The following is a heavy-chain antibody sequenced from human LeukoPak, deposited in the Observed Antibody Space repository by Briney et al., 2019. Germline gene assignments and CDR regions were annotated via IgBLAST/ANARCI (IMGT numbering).Heavy chain of an antibody. J-gene: IGHJ4*02. D-gene: IGHD7-27*01. CDR2: MNPNSGNT. Sequence: EASVKVSCKASGYTFTSYDINWVRQATGQGLEWMGWMNPNSGNTGYAQKFQGRVTMTRNTSISTAYMELSSLRSEDTAVYYCARLTTGDYYFDYWGQGTLVTVSS. V-gene: IGHV1-8*01. CDR3: ARLTTGDYYFDY. CDR1: GYTFTSYD.